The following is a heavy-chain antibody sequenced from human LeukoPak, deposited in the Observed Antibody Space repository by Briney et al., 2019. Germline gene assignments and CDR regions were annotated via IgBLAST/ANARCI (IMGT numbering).Heavy chain of an antibody. J-gene: IGHJ4*02. CDR3: ATTDTAMVDASLDY. D-gene: IGHD5-18*01. Sequence: GASVTVSCMVSGYTLTELSMHWVRQAPGKGLEWMGGFDPEDGETIYAQKFQGRVTITEDTSTDTAYMELSSLRSEDTAVYYCATTDTAMVDASLDYWGQGTLVTVSS. CDR2: FDPEDGET. CDR1: GYTLTELS. V-gene: IGHV1-24*01.